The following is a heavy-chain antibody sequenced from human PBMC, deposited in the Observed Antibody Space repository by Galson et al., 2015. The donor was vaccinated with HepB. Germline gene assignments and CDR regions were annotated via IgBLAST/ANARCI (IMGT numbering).Heavy chain of an antibody. CDR1: GFTFDDYA. Sequence: SLRLSCAASGFTFDDYAMHWVRQAPGKGLEWVSGISWNSGSIGYADSVKGRFTISRDNAKNSLYLQMNSLRAEDTALYYCAKGAGYDFWSGYYVYWGQGTLVTVSS. J-gene: IGHJ4*02. D-gene: IGHD3-3*01. CDR3: AKGAGYDFWSGYYVY. CDR2: ISWNSGSI. V-gene: IGHV3-9*01.